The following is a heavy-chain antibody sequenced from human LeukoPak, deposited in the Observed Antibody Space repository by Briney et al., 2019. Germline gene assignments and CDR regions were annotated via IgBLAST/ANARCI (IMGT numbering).Heavy chain of an antibody. Sequence: SGGSLRLSCAASGFTFSSYAMHWVSQAPGKGLEYVSAISSNGGSTYYANSVKGRFTISRDNSKNTLYLQMGSLRAEDMAVYYCARDAPRLYDSSDYYRPYYFDYWGQGTLVTVSS. CDR1: GFTFSSYA. CDR3: ARDAPRLYDSSDYYRPYYFDY. J-gene: IGHJ4*02. D-gene: IGHD3-22*01. CDR2: ISSNGGST. V-gene: IGHV3-64*01.